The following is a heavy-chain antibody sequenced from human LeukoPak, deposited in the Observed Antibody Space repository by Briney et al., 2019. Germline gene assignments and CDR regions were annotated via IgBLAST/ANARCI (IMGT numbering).Heavy chain of an antibody. CDR1: GYTFTGYY. CDR2: INPNSGGT. V-gene: IGHV1-2*02. CDR3: ARGGSSGWYAQGDDAFDI. J-gene: IGHJ3*02. D-gene: IGHD6-19*01. Sequence: ASVKVSCKASGYTFTGYYMHWVRQAPGQGLEWMGWINPNSGGTNYAQKFQGRVTMTRDTSISTAYMELSRLRSDDTAVYYCARGGSSGWYAQGDDAFDIWGQGTMVTVSS.